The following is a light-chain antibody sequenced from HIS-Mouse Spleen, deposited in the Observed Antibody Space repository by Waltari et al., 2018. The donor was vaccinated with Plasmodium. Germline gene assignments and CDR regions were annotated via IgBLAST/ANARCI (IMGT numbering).Light chain of an antibody. CDR2: LNSDGSH. V-gene: IGLV4-69*01. J-gene: IGLJ2*01. Sequence: QLVLTQSPSASASLGASVTLTCTLSSGHSSYAIAWHQQQPEKGPRYPMKLNSDGSHSKGAGIPDRFSGSSSGAERYLTISSLQSEDEADYYCQTWGTGMGVFGGGTKLTVL. CDR3: QTWGTGMGV. CDR1: SGHSSYA.